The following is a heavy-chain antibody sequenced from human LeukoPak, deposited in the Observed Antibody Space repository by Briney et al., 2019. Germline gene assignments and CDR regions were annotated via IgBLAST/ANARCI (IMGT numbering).Heavy chain of an antibody. J-gene: IGHJ4*02. CDR2: ISSNGIST. CDR3: VAYCSVTSCQTSDY. Sequence: GGSLRLSCSASGFTFSGYAMHWVRQAPGKGLEFVSAISSNGISTYYADSVKGRFTISRDNSKYRLYLQMSSLRAEDTAMYYGVAYCSVTSCQTSDYWGQGTLVTVSS. D-gene: IGHD2-2*01. V-gene: IGHV3-64D*06. CDR1: GFTFSGYA.